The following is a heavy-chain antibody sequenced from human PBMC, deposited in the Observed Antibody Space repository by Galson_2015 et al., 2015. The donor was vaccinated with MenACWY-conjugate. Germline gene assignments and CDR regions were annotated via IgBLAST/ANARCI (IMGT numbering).Heavy chain of an antibody. V-gene: IGHV3-64D*06. J-gene: IGHJ4*02. CDR3: VVNSYGS. D-gene: IGHD2/OR15-2a*01. CDR2: IRGSGDGT. CDR1: GFTVSSHY. Sequence: SLRLSCAASGFTVSSHYMNWVRQAPGKGLEYVAAIRGSGDGTYYADSVKGRFTISRDNSKNTLSLHMSSLRTEDTAVYYCVVNSYGSWGQGTLVTVSS.